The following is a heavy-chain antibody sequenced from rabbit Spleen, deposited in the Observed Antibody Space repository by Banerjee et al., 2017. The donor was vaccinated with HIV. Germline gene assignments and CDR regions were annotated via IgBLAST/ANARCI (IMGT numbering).Heavy chain of an antibody. CDR1: GFDFTSYY. CDR2: IVPVFGST. J-gene: IGHJ4*01. V-gene: IGHV1S7*01. D-gene: IGHD7-1*01. Sequence: QLSETGGGLVQPGGSLKLSCKASGFDFTSYYMSWVRQVPGKGLEWIGDIVPVFGSTVSASWVKGRFPSSSHNAQNTLYLQLNSLTAADTATYFCVREAGYAGYGDGNLGGQGTLVTVS. CDR3: VREAGYAGYGDGNL.